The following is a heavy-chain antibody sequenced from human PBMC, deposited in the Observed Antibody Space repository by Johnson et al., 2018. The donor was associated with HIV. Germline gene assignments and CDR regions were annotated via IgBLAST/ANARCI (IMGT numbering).Heavy chain of an antibody. Sequence: QLQLVESGGGLVKPGGSLRLSCAASGFTFSDYYMSWIRQAPGKGLEWVSYISSSGSTIYYADSVKGRFTISRDNAKNSLYLQMNSLRAEDTAVYYCARDHGYWGMYDSSGLDRFDIWGQGTMVTVSS. CDR3: ARDHGYWGMYDSSGLDRFDI. D-gene: IGHD3-22*01. J-gene: IGHJ3*02. V-gene: IGHV3-11*04. CDR1: GFTFSDYY. CDR2: ISSSGSTI.